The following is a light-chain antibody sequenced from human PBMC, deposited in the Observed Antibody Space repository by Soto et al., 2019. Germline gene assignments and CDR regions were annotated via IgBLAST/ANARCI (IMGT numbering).Light chain of an antibody. CDR3: VLYMGRGIWV. J-gene: IGLJ3*02. V-gene: IGLV8-61*01. CDR1: SGSVSTTYY. Sequence: QTVVTQEPSFSVSPGRTVTLTCGLSSGSVSTTYYPTWYQQTPGQAPRTLIYSTDTRSSGVPDRFSGSILGNKAALTITGAQADDDSDYYCVLYMGRGIWVFGGGTKVTVL. CDR2: STD.